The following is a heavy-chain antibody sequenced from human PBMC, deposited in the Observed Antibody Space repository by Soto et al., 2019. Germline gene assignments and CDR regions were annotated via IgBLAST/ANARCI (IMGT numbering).Heavy chain of an antibody. CDR1: GGSFSGYY. J-gene: IGHJ5*02. Sequence: QVQLQQWGAGLLKPSETLSLTCAVYGGSFSGYYWSWIRQPPGKGLEWIGEINHSGSTNYNPSLKSRVTISVDTSKNQFSLKLSSVTAADTAVYYCARIFGRWLDNWFDPWGQGTLVTVSS. D-gene: IGHD3-3*01. V-gene: IGHV4-34*01. CDR3: ARIFGRWLDNWFDP. CDR2: INHSGST.